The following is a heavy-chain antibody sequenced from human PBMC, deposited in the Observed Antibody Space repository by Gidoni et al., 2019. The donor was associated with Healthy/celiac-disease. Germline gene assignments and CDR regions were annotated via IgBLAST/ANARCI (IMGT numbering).Heavy chain of an antibody. V-gene: IGHV3-64D*08. D-gene: IGHD2-8*01. CDR1: GFTFSSYA. Sequence: EVQLVESGGGLVKPGGSLRLSCSAAGFTFSSYAMHWVRQAPGKGLEYVSAISSNGGSTYYADSVKGRFTISRDNSKNTLYLQMSSLRAEDTAVYYCVKEGCTNGVCYRSLDYFDYWGQGTLVTVSS. J-gene: IGHJ4*02. CDR3: VKEGCTNGVCYRSLDYFDY. CDR2: ISSNGGST.